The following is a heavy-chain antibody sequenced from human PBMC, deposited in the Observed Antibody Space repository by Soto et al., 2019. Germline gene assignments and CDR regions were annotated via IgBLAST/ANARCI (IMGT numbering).Heavy chain of an antibody. CDR2: ISAYNGNT. D-gene: IGHD1-26*01. CDR3: ARVSTKKWELLYFDY. CDR1: GYTFTSYG. V-gene: IGHV1-18*01. J-gene: IGHJ4*02. Sequence: QVQLVQSGAEVKKPGASVKVSCKASGYTFTSYGISWVRQAPGQGLEWMGWISAYNGNTNYAQKLQGRVTMTTDTSTSTAYMELRSVRSDDTAVYYCARVSTKKWELLYFDYWGQGTLVTVSS.